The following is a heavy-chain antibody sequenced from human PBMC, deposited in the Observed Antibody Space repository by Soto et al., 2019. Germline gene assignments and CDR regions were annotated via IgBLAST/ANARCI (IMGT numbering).Heavy chain of an antibody. V-gene: IGHV1-2*02. CDR1: GYTFTGYY. D-gene: IGHD2-8*01. J-gene: IGHJ4*02. CDR2: INPNSGGT. CDR3: ARDCTNGVCYRLDS. Sequence: ASVKVSCKASGYTFTGYYMHWVRQAPGQGLEWMGWINPNSGGTNYAQKFQGRVTMTRGASISTAYMELSRLRSDDTAVYYCARDCTNGVCYRLDSWVQGTLVTVSP.